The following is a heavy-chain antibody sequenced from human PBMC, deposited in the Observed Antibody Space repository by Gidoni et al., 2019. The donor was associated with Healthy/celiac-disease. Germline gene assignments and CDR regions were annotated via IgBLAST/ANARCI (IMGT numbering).Heavy chain of an antibody. Sequence: EVQLVESGGGLVKPGGSLRLYCAASGFTFSSYSMNWVRQAPGKGLEWVSSISSSSSYIYYADSLKGRFTISRDNAKYSLYLQMNSLRAEDTAVYYCARDSIAAGYYYYGMDVWGQGTTVTVSS. CDR1: GFTFSSYS. V-gene: IGHV3-21*01. D-gene: IGHD6-25*01. J-gene: IGHJ6*02. CDR3: ARDSIAAGYYYYGMDV. CDR2: ISSSSSYI.